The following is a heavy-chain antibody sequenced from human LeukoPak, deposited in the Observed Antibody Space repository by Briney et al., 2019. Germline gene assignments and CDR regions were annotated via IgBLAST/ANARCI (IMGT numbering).Heavy chain of an antibody. D-gene: IGHD1-20*01. CDR3: ARALRARITGTTASVYGMDV. CDR1: GGSISSYY. CDR2: IYYSGST. Sequence: PSQTLSLTCTVSGGSISSYYCSWIRQPPGKGLEWIGYIYYSGSTNYNPSLKSRVTISVDTSKNQFSLKLSSVTAADTAVYYCARALRARITGTTASVYGMDVWGQGTTVTVSS. J-gene: IGHJ6*02. V-gene: IGHV4-59*01.